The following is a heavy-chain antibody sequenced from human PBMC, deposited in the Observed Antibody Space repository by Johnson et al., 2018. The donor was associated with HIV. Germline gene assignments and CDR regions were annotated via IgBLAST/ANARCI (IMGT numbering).Heavy chain of an antibody. D-gene: IGHD2-21*02. CDR3: ARPHIVVVTAGYAFDI. CDR2: IRYDGSNK. Sequence: VQLVESGGGVVQPGGSLRLSCAASGFTFRSYGMHWVRQAPGKGLEWVAFIRYDGSNKYFADSVKGRFTISRDNSKNTLYLQMNSLRAEDTAVYYCARPHIVVVTAGYAFDIWGQGTMVIVSS. J-gene: IGHJ3*02. CDR1: GFTFRSYG. V-gene: IGHV3-30*02.